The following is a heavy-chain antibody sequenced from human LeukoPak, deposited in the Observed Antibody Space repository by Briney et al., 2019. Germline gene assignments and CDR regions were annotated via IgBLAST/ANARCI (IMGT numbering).Heavy chain of an antibody. CDR2: VSASGSIT. CDR3: ARRGPYYFDF. CDR1: GFIFSNYD. V-gene: IGHV3-23*01. J-gene: IGHJ4*02. Sequence: PGGSLRLSCAGSGFIFSNYDMTWVRQAPGKGLEYVSGVSASGSITYYPDPVKGRFTISRDNSKSTVFLQVKSLRVEDTAVYYCARRGPYYFDFWGQGTLVTVSS. D-gene: IGHD3-16*01.